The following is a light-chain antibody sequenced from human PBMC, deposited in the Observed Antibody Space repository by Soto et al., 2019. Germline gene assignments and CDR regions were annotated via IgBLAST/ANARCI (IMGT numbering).Light chain of an antibody. Sequence: EIVLTQSPVTLSLSPGERATLSCRASQSVSNYLAWYQQKPGQAPRLLIYDASNRATGIPARFSGSGSGTDFTLTISSLEPDDFATYYCQQYNTYSWTFGQGTKVEIK. CDR3: QQYNTYSWT. V-gene: IGKV3-11*01. J-gene: IGKJ1*01. CDR2: DAS. CDR1: QSVSNY.